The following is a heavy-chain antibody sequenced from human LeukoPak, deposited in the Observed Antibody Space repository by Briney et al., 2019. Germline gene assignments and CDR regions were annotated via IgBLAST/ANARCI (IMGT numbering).Heavy chain of an antibody. J-gene: IGHJ4*02. CDR2: INHCGST. Sequence: SETLSLTCAVYGGSFSGYYWSWIRQPPGKGLEWIGEINHCGSTNYNPSLKSRVTISVDTSKNQFSLKLSSVTAADTAVYYCARDGNAYSYGPHPPYFDYWGQGTLVTVSS. D-gene: IGHD5-18*01. CDR3: ARDGNAYSYGPHPPYFDY. CDR1: GGSFSGYY. V-gene: IGHV4-34*01.